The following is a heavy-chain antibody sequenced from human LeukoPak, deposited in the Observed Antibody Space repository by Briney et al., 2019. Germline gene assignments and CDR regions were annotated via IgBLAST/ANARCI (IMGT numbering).Heavy chain of an antibody. CDR2: INWNGIST. Sequence: PGGSLRLSCAASGFSFENHGMSWVRQAPGKGLEWVSGINWNGISTTYADSVKGRFTISRDNAKNSLFLLTNSLRAEDTAFYYCARAIEYCSGGSCLLDSWGQGTLVTVSS. J-gene: IGHJ4*02. CDR3: ARAIEYCSGGSCLLDS. V-gene: IGHV3-20*04. D-gene: IGHD2-15*01. CDR1: GFSFENHG.